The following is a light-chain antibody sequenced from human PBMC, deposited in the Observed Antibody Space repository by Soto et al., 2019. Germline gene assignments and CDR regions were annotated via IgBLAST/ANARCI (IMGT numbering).Light chain of an antibody. J-gene: IGKJ2*01. V-gene: IGKV1-5*01. CDR1: QTTNTW. Sequence: DIQMTQFPSTLSASVGDRVTITCRASQTTNTWLAWYQQKPGTAPELLIYDASSLEGGVPSRFSASGSGTEFTLTISSLQPDDLATYYCQQYISYPYTFGQGTKVEIK. CDR2: DAS. CDR3: QQYISYPYT.